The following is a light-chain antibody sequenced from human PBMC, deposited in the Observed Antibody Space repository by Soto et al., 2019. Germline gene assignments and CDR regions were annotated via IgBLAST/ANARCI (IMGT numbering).Light chain of an antibody. CDR2: TVS. CDR1: QSHLASDDGSTY. Sequence: IVMTQHLLSRPVTPGAPASISCRSSQSHLASDDGSTYLDWYLQKPGQAPKLLIYTVSYRASGVPERFSGSGSGTDFTLKISRVEAEDVGVYYCMQRKEFPVTFGGGTKVDIK. CDR3: MQRKEFPVT. V-gene: IGKV2-40*01. J-gene: IGKJ4*01.